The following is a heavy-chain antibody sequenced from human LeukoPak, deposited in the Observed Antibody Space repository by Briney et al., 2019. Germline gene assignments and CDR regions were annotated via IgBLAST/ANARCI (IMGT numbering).Heavy chain of an antibody. J-gene: IGHJ4*02. Sequence: GGSLRLSCAASGFTFSSYGMHWVRQASGKGLEWVAVISYDGSNKYYADSVKGRFTISRDNSKNTLYLQMNSLRAEYTAVYYCAKIEVEGSGWPGGDYWGQGTLVTVSS. CDR1: GFTFSSYG. CDR3: AKIEVEGSGWPGGDY. D-gene: IGHD6-19*01. CDR2: ISYDGSNK. V-gene: IGHV3-30*18.